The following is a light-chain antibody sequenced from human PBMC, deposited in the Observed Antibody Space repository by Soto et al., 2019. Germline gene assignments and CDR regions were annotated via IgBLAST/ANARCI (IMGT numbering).Light chain of an antibody. CDR1: QNINGQ. V-gene: IGKV3-15*01. J-gene: IGKJ4*01. CDR2: DAS. Sequence: EIVLTQSPATLSVSPGERATLSCRASQNINGQLAWYQQKPCQAPRLFLYDASTRATAIPARFSGSRSVTEFTLTISSPQSEDFAVYYCQPDNDWPLTFGGGTKVEVK. CDR3: QPDNDWPLT.